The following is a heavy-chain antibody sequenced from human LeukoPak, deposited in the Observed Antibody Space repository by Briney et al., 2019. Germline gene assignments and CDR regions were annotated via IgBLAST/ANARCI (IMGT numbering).Heavy chain of an antibody. CDR3: AKDSGGWSLS. CDR1: GFTFSNYW. D-gene: IGHD2-15*01. V-gene: IGHV3-48*04. J-gene: IGHJ5*02. CDR2: INDKGSPK. Sequence: GGSLRLSCAASGFTFSNYWMSWVRQAPGKGLEWISYINDKGSPKAYADSVKGRFLVSRDNAKNSLYLQMNSLRADDTAVYYCAKDSGGWSLSWGQGTLVTVSS.